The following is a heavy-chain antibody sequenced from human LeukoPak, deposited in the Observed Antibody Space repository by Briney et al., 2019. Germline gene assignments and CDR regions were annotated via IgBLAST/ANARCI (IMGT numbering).Heavy chain of an antibody. CDR2: INSDGSST. V-gene: IGHV3-74*01. CDR3: ARDPYSGNYGTYYYYYMDV. J-gene: IGHJ6*03. Sequence: PGGSLRLSCAASGFTFSSYWMHWVRQAPGKGLVWVSRINSDGSSTSCADSVKGRFTISRDNAKNSLYLQMDSLGPEDTAVYYCARDPYSGNYGTYYYYYMDVWGKGTTVTISS. D-gene: IGHD1-26*01. CDR1: GFTFSSYW.